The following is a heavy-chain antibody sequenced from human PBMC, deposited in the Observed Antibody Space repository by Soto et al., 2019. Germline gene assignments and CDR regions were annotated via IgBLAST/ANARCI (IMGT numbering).Heavy chain of an antibody. J-gene: IGHJ4*02. D-gene: IGHD2-15*01. CDR3: ARGSYRGSGGSRGYFDY. Sequence: LRRSCAASGFTFIDYYMSWIRQAPGKGLEWVPYISSSSSYTNYADSVKGRFTISRDNAKNSLYLQMNSLRAEDTAVYYCARGSYRGSGGSRGYFDYWGQGTLVTVSS. V-gene: IGHV3-11*06. CDR2: ISSSSSYT. CDR1: GFTFIDYY.